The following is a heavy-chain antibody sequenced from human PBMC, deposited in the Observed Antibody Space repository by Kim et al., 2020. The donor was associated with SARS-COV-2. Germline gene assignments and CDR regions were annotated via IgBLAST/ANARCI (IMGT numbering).Heavy chain of an antibody. V-gene: IGHV4-34*01. CDR1: GGSFSGYY. CDR3: ARGRPITYYYAIGGAFDI. J-gene: IGHJ3*02. CDR2: INHSGST. Sequence: SETLSLTCAVYGGSFSGYYWSWIRQPPGKGLEWIGEINHSGSTNYNPSLKSRVTISVDTSKNQFSLKLSSVTAADTAVYYCARGRPITYYYAIGGAFDIWGQGTMVTVSS. D-gene: IGHD3-10*01.